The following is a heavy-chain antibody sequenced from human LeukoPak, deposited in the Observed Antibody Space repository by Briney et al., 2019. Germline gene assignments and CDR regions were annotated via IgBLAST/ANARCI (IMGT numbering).Heavy chain of an antibody. CDR3: ARPITMVRGVIIVSDAFDI. CDR2: INPNSGGT. CDR1: GYTFTGYY. D-gene: IGHD3-10*01. Sequence: ASVKVSCKASGYTFTGYYMRWVRQAPGQGLEWMGWINPNSGGTNYAQKFQGRVTMTRDTSISTAYMELSRLRSDDTAVYYCARPITMVRGVIIVSDAFDIWGQGTMVTVSS. V-gene: IGHV1-2*02. J-gene: IGHJ3*02.